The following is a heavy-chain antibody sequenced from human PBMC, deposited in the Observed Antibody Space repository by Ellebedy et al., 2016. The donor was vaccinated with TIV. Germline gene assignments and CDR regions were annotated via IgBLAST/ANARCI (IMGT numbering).Heavy chain of an antibody. CDR2: IYYTGST. Sequence: SETLSLTCSVSGGSISSSSHYWGWIRQPPGKGLEWIGSIYYTGSTYYNPSLKRRVTISVDTSKNQFSLNLNSLTAADTAVYYCARQGPSITMVRGVNWFDPWGQGILVTVFS. CDR3: ARQGPSITMVRGVNWFDP. CDR1: GGSISSSSHY. D-gene: IGHD3-10*01. V-gene: IGHV4-39*01. J-gene: IGHJ5*02.